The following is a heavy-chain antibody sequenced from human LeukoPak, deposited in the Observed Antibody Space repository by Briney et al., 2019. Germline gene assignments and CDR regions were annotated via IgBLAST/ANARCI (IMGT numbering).Heavy chain of an antibody. Sequence: GASVKVSCKASGYTLTELSMHWVRQAPGKGLEWMGGFDPEDGETIYAQKFQGRVTMTTDTSTSAAYMELRSLKSDDTAVYYCATLSPGDADYWGQGTLVTVSS. V-gene: IGHV1-24*01. CDR1: GYTLTELS. D-gene: IGHD2-21*02. CDR3: ATLSPGDADY. J-gene: IGHJ4*02. CDR2: FDPEDGET.